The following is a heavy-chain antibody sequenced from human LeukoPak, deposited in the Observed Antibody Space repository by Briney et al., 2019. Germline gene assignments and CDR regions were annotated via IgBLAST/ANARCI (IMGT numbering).Heavy chain of an antibody. CDR2: IYPADSDI. V-gene: IGHV5-51*01. CDR1: GYSINNCW. CDR3: AGQEYCSGGSCYTWFDP. Sequence: GESLKISCKGSGYSINNCWIGWVRQMPGKGLEWMGIIYPADSDIRYSPSFQGQVTISADKSISTAYLQWSSLKASDTAMYYCAGQEYCSGGSCYTWFDPWGQGTLVIVSS. D-gene: IGHD2-15*01. J-gene: IGHJ5*02.